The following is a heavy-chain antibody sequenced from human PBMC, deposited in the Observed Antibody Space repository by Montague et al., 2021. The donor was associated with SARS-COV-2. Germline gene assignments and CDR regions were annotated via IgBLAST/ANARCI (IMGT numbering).Heavy chain of an antibody. Sequence: SETLSLTCTVSGGSISSFYWSWFRQPPGKGLEWIGYIPDSGSTNYNPSLTSRVTMSVDTSKNQFFLKVNSVTAADTAVYYCARHYSATLPAVYWGQGTLVTVPS. J-gene: IGHJ4*02. V-gene: IGHV4-59*08. CDR3: ARHYSATLPAVY. CDR2: IPDSGST. D-gene: IGHD2-15*01. CDR1: GGSISSFY.